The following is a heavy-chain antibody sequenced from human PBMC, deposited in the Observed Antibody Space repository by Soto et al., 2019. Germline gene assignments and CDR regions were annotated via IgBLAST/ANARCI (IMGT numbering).Heavy chain of an antibody. Sequence: PSETLSLTCTVSGGSISSYYWSWIRQPPGKGLEWIGYIYYSGSTNYNPSLKSRVTISVDTSKNQFSLKLSSVTAADTAVYYCARLGLFPYYYYYMDVWGKGTTVTVSS. CDR3: ARLGLFPYYYYYMDV. J-gene: IGHJ6*03. CDR2: IYYSGST. D-gene: IGHD3-10*02. CDR1: GGSISSYY. V-gene: IGHV4-59*08.